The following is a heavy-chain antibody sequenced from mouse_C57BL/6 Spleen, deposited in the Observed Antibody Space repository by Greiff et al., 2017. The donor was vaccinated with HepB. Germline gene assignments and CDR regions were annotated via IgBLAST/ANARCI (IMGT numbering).Heavy chain of an antibody. D-gene: IGHD1-1*01. CDR2: IWSGGST. V-gene: IGHV2-2*01. CDR3: ARPHYYGSRDWYFDV. Sequence: VQLQQSGPGLVQPSQSLSITCTVSGFSLTSYGVHWVRQSPGKGLEWLGVIWSGGSTDYNAAFISRLSISKDNSKSQVFFKMNSLQADDTAIYYWARPHYYGSRDWYFDVWGTGTTVTVSA. CDR1: GFSLTSYG. J-gene: IGHJ1*03.